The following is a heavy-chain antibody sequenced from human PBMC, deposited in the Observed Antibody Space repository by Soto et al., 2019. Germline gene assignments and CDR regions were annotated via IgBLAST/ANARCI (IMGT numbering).Heavy chain of an antibody. V-gene: IGHV4-34*01. J-gene: IGHJ5*02. CDR3: ATANWRHHHFDP. D-gene: IGHD1-1*01. Sequence: SETLSLTCAVYGGSFSGYYWSWLRQPPGKGLEWIGETNHSGSTNYNPSLKSRVTISVDTSKNQFSLKVTSVTAADTAVYYCATANWRHHHFDPWGQGTLVTVYS. CDR2: TNHSGST. CDR1: GGSFSGYY.